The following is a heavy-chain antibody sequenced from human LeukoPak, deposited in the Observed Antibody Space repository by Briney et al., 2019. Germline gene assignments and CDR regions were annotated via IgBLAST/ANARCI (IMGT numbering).Heavy chain of an antibody. V-gene: IGHV4-34*01. CDR1: GGFFSGYY. J-gene: IGHJ6*03. D-gene: IGHD2-2*02. CDR3: ARETVPAAINLSYYYYMDV. Sequence: PSETLSLTCAVYGGFFSGYYWSWIRQPPGKGLEWIGEINHSGSTNYNPSLKSRVTISVDTSKNQFSLKLSSVTAADTAVYYCARETVPAAINLSYYYYMDVWGKGTAVTVSS. CDR2: INHSGST.